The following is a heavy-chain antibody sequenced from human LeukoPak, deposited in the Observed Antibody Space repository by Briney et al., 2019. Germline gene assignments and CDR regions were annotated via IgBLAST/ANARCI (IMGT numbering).Heavy chain of an antibody. CDR3: ARVAQLERHLFDY. CDR2: MNPNTGEI. CDR1: GYTFTSYD. Sequence: ASVKVSYKASGYTFTSYDINWVRQAAGQGLEWMGWMNPNTGEIGYAQKFQGRVTMTTNTSIGTAYMELRSLRSDDTAVYYCARVAQLERHLFDYWGQGTLVTVSS. V-gene: IGHV1-8*01. D-gene: IGHD1-1*01. J-gene: IGHJ4*02.